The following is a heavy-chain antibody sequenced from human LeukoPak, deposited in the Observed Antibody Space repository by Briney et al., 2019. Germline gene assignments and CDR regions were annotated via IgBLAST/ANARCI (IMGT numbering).Heavy chain of an antibody. CDR1: GYTFTGYS. V-gene: IGHV1-2*02. D-gene: IGHD3-10*01. J-gene: IGHJ3*02. CDR3: ARLYGAGRIPSSATRDDAFDI. CDR2: INPNNGDT. Sequence: ASVKVSCKASGYTFTGYSMYWVRQAPGQGLEWMGWINPNNGDTNYVEKFQGRVTMTRDTSINTAYMELSSLRFDDTAVYYCARLYGAGRIPSSATRDDAFDIWGQGTMVIVSS.